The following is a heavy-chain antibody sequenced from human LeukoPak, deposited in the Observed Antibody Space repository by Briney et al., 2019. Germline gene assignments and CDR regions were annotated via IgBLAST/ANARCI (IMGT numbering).Heavy chain of an antibody. D-gene: IGHD6-6*01. CDR3: AKDSSSQRWLFDY. J-gene: IGHJ4*02. CDR1: GFAFSSYG. V-gene: IGHV3-30*02. CDR2: IRYDGSNK. Sequence: PGGSLRLSCAASGFAFSSYGMHWVRQAPGKGLEWVAFIRYDGSNKYYADSVKGRFTISRDNSKNTLYLQMNSLRAEDTAVYYCAKDSSSQRWLFDYWGQGTLVTVSS.